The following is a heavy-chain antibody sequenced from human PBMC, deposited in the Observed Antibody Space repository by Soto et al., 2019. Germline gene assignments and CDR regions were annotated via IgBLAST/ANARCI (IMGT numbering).Heavy chain of an antibody. Sequence: QVQLVQSGAEVKKPGASVKVSCKASGYTFTSYDINWVRQATGQGLEWMGWMNPNSGNTGYAQKFQVRVTMTRHTSISTAYMELSSLRSEDTAVYYCALDPVTTYGMDVWGQGTTVTVSS. D-gene: IGHD4-17*01. CDR1: GYTFTSYD. V-gene: IGHV1-8*01. CDR3: ALDPVTTYGMDV. J-gene: IGHJ6*02. CDR2: MNPNSGNT.